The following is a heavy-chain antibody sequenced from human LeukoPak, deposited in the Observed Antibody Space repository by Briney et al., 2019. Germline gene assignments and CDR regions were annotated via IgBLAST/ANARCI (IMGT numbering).Heavy chain of an antibody. J-gene: IGHJ5*02. CDR1: GYTFSNYD. CDR2: MNPNNGNT. D-gene: IGHD3-3*01. CDR3: ARGRRFDFWSGSPPDP. Sequence: GASVKVSCKASGYTFSNYDINWVRQATGQGLEWMGWMNPNNGNTGYAQKFQGRVTITMNTSISTACMELSSLRSEDTAVYYCARGRRFDFWSGSPPDPWGQGTLVTVSS. V-gene: IGHV1-8*03.